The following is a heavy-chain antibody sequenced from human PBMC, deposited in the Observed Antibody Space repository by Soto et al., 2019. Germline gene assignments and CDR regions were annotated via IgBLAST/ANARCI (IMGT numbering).Heavy chain of an antibody. CDR3: AGADYRYYYYGMDV. Sequence: ASVKVSCKASGGTFSSYAISWVRQAPGQGLEWMGGVIPIFGTANYAQKFQGRVTITADKSTSTAYMELSSLRSEDTAVYYCAGADYRYYYYGMDVWGQGTTVTVSS. CDR2: VIPIFGTA. D-gene: IGHD4-4*01. CDR1: GGTFSSYA. V-gene: IGHV1-69*06. J-gene: IGHJ6*02.